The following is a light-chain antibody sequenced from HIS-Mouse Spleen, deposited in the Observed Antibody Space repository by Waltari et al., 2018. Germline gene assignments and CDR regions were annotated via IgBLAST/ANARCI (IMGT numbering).Light chain of an antibody. CDR1: SSDVGSYNR. J-gene: IGLJ1*01. CDR2: EVS. V-gene: IGLV2-18*02. Sequence: QSALTQPPSVSGSPGQSITIPFTGTSSDVGSYNRVSWYQQPPGTDPQVMIYEVSNRPSGVPDGFSGSKSGNTASLTISGLQAEDEADYYCSSYTSSSTVFGTGTKVTVL. CDR3: SSYTSSSTV.